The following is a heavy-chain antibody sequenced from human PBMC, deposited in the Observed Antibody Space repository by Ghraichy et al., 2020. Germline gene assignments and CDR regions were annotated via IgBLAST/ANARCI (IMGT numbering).Heavy chain of an antibody. D-gene: IGHD5-18*01. CDR2: ISGSGGST. J-gene: IGHJ4*02. Sequence: GESLNISCAASGFTFSSYAMSWVRQAPGKGLEWVSAISGSGGSTYYADSVKGRFTISRDNSKNTLYLQMNSLRAEDTAVYYCAKEGYSYGLFDYWGQGTLVTVSS. V-gene: IGHV3-23*01. CDR3: AKEGYSYGLFDY. CDR1: GFTFSSYA.